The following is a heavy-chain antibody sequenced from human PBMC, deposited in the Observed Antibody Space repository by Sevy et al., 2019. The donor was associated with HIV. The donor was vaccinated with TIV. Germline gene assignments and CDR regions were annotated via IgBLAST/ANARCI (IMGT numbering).Heavy chain of an antibody. D-gene: IGHD3-22*01. V-gene: IGHV4-30-4*01. Sequence: SETLSLTCTVSGGSISSGDYYWSWIRQPPGKGLEWIGYIYYSGSPYYNPSLKSRVTISVDTSKNQFSLKLSSVTAADTAVYYCARDHYYYDSSGYYSNWFDPWGQGTLVTVSS. CDR2: IYYSGSP. J-gene: IGHJ5*02. CDR3: ARDHYYYDSSGYYSNWFDP. CDR1: GGSISSGDYY.